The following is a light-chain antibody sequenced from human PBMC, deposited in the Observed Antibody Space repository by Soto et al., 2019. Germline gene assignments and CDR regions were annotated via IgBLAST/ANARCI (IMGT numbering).Light chain of an antibody. Sequence: DIQMTQSPSTLSASVGDRVTITCRASQSISNWLAWYQQRPGKAPKLLIYKASSLESGVPSRFSGSGSGTEFTLTISSLQPDDFAPYYCQQYKSYWYTFGQGTRLEIK. CDR3: QQYKSYWYT. V-gene: IGKV1-5*03. CDR2: KAS. J-gene: IGKJ2*01. CDR1: QSISNW.